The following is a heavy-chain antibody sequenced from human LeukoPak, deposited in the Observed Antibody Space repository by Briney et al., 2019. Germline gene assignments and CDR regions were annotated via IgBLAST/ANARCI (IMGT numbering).Heavy chain of an antibody. D-gene: IGHD2-21*02. J-gene: IGHJ4*02. V-gene: IGHV5-51*01. CDR1: GYSFIYYW. CDR3: ARQDGDSAYYFDY. Sequence: GESLKISCKGSGYSFIYYWIGWVRQMPGKGLEWMGIIYPGDSDTRYSPCFQGQVTISVDKSLSTAYLQWNSLKASDTAMYYCARQDGDSAYYFDYWGQGTLVTVSS. CDR2: IYPGDSDT.